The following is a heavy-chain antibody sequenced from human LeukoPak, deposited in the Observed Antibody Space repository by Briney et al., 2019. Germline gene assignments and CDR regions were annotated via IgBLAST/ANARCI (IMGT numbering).Heavy chain of an antibody. CDR1: GGSISSSSYY. Sequence: SETLSLTCTVSGGSISSSSYYWGWIRQPPGKGLEWIGTFYYSGSTYYNPSLKSRVTISVDTSKNQFSLKLSSVTAADTAVYYCARNWGSTGLDYWGQGTLVTVSS. V-gene: IGHV4-39*07. CDR2: FYYSGST. D-gene: IGHD7-27*01. J-gene: IGHJ4*02. CDR3: ARNWGSTGLDY.